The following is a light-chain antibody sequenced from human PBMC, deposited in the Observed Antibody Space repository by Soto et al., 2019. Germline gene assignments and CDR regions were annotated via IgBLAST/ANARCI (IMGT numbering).Light chain of an antibody. CDR3: AAWDDSLSGPV. V-gene: IGLV1-47*01. CDR1: SSNLGSNY. CDR2: GNN. Sequence: QSVLTQPPSASGAPGQTVNISCSGSSSNLGSNYVYWYQQLPGAAPKLLIYGNNHRPSGVPDRFSGSKSGTSGSLAISGLRSEDEADYYCAAWDDSLSGPVLGGGTKVTVL. J-gene: IGLJ3*02.